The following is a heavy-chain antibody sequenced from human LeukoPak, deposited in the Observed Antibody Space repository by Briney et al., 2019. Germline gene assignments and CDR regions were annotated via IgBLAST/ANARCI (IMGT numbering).Heavy chain of an antibody. Sequence: GGSLRLSCAASGITFNNFGMRWVRQAPGKGLEWVSSISNGGDHKFYADSVRGRFTISRDNSKNTLYLPMDSLRAEDTAVYYCAKVISSYSSFDSYWGQGTLVTVSS. J-gene: IGHJ4*02. CDR1: GITFNNFG. D-gene: IGHD5-12*01. V-gene: IGHV3-23*01. CDR3: AKVISSYSSFDSY. CDR2: ISNGGDHK.